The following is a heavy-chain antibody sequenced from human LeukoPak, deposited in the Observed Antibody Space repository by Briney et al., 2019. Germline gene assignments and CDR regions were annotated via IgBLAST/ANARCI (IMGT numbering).Heavy chain of an antibody. V-gene: IGHV3-30*18. J-gene: IGHJ4*02. CDR1: GFTFSSYG. Sequence: TGRSLRLSCAASGFTFSSYGMHWVRQAPGKGLEWVAVISYDGSNKYYADSVKGRFTISRDNSKNTLYLQMNSLRAEDTAVYYCAKDSGFGWYLDYWGQGTLVTVSS. CDR2: ISYDGSNK. D-gene: IGHD5-12*01. CDR3: AKDSGFGWYLDY.